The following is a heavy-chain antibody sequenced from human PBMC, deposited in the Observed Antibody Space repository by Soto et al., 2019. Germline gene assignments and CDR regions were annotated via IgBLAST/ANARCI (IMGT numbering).Heavy chain of an antibody. CDR1: GFTFADYA. D-gene: IGHD1-26*01. CDR2: ISVSGSSA. V-gene: IGHV3-23*01. Sequence: VQLLESGGGLVQPAGSLRLSCAASGFTFADYAMNWVRQAPGKGLEWVSTISVSGSSAYYADSVRGRITISRDNSKNILFLQMDSLRVEDTATYYCAKAGAKSLHYYAIDVWGQGTPVTVSS. J-gene: IGHJ6*02. CDR3: AKAGAKSLHYYAIDV.